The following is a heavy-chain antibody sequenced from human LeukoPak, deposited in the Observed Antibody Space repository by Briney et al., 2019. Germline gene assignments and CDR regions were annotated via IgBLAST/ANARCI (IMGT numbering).Heavy chain of an antibody. CDR2: ISAYNGNT. Sequence: ASVKVSCKASGYTFTSYGISWVRQAPGQGLEWMGWISAYNGNTNYAQKLQGRVTMTTDTSTSTAYMELRSLRSDDTAVYYCARDVRVVVVPAAMMSWFDPWGQGTLVTVSS. D-gene: IGHD2-2*01. CDR3: ARDVRVVVVPAAMMSWFDP. V-gene: IGHV1-18*01. CDR1: GYTFTSYG. J-gene: IGHJ5*02.